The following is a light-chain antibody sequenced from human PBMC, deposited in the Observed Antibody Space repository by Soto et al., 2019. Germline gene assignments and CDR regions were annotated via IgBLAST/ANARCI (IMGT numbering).Light chain of an antibody. Sequence: DIQMTQSPSTLSASVGDRVTITCRASQSISSWLAWYQQKPGKAPKLLIYDASHLERGVPSRFSGSGSGTEFTLTISSLQPDDLATYYCQQYNSFWTFGQGTKVEI. CDR2: DAS. CDR1: QSISSW. J-gene: IGKJ1*01. V-gene: IGKV1-5*01. CDR3: QQYNSFWT.